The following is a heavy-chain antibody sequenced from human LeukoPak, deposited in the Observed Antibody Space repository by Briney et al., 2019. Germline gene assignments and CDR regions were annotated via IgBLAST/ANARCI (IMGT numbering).Heavy chain of an antibody. CDR1: GGSYSGYY. CDR2: INHSGST. D-gene: IGHD3-9*01. CDR3: ARHTWRLRYFDWLAKPQGTFDI. J-gene: IGHJ3*02. Sequence: SETLSLTCAVYGGSYSGYYWSWIRQPPGKGLEWIGEINHSGSTNYNPSLKSRVTISVDTSKNQFSLKLSSVTAADTAVYYCARHTWRLRYFDWLAKPQGTFDIWGQGTMVTVSS. V-gene: IGHV4-34*01.